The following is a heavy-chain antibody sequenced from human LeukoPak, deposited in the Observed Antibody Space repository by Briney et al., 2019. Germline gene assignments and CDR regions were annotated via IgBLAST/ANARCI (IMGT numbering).Heavy chain of an antibody. CDR1: GFTFSDYY. D-gene: IGHD3-10*01. CDR3: ARDGYGSGSGYYGMDV. V-gene: IGHV3-11*06. CDR2: ISSSSSYT. J-gene: IGHJ6*04. Sequence: GGSLRLSCAVSGFTFSDYYMSWIRQAPGKGLEWVSYISSSSSYTNYADSVKGRFTISRDNAKNSLYLQMNSLRAEDTAVYYCARDGYGSGSGYYGMDVWGKGTTVTVSS.